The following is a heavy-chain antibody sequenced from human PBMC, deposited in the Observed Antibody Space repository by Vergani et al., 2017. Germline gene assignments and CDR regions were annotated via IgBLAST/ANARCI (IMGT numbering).Heavy chain of an antibody. CDR3: ARMGGYDEGDACRFGYFDA. V-gene: IGHV4-31*03. D-gene: IGHD3-10*01. Sequence: QVQLQESGPGLVKPSQPLSLPFSVFGDSISSVVYYWYSIRQHPGTGLEWIGYIYSTGSTHHNPSLRRRIKMSVDTSKNQFSLKLNSVTAADTAMYYCARMGGYDEGDACRFGYFDAWGPGILVTVSS. CDR1: GDSISSVVYY. CDR2: IYSTGST. J-gene: IGHJ4*02.